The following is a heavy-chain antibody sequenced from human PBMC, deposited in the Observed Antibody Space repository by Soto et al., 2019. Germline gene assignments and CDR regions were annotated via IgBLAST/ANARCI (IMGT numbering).Heavy chain of an antibody. CDR3: ARVSRYFDSTGPSAFDI. CDR2: IYYSGST. V-gene: IGHV4-59*01. D-gene: IGHD3-9*01. CDR1: GGSISSYY. Sequence: SETLSLTCTVSGGSISSYYWSWIRQPPGKGLEWIGYIYYSGSTNYNPSLKSRVTISVDTSKNQFSLKLSSVTAADTAVYYCARVSRYFDSTGPSAFDIWGQGTMVTVSS. J-gene: IGHJ3*02.